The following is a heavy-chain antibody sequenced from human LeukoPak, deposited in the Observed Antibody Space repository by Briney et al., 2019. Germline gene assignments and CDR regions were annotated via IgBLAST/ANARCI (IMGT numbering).Heavy chain of an antibody. CDR1: GFTLSSYA. D-gene: IGHD5-12*01. CDR2: ISTSGGSA. V-gene: IGHV3-23*01. J-gene: IGHJ4*02. Sequence: GGSLRLSCAASGFTLSSYAMSWVRQAPGKGLEWVSGISTSGGSAYYADSVKGRFTISRDNSKNTLYLQMNSLRAEDTAVYYCAKSLTWLRGSDYWGQGTLVTVS. CDR3: AKSLTWLRGSDY.